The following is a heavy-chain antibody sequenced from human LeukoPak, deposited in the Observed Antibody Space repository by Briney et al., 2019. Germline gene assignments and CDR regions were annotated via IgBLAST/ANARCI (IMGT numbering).Heavy chain of an antibody. CDR2: IYPGDSDT. Sequence: GESLKIPWQGSGYSFTSYWIGWVRQIPGKGLEWMGIIYPGDSDTRYSPSFQGQVAISADKSISTAYLQWSSLKASDTAMYYCARLAGVVPAAIWFDPWGQGTLVTVSS. J-gene: IGHJ5*02. D-gene: IGHD2-2*01. V-gene: IGHV5-51*01. CDR1: GYSFTSYW. CDR3: ARLAGVVPAAIWFDP.